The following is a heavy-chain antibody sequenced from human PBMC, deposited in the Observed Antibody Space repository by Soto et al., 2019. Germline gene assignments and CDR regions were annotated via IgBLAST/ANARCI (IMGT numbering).Heavy chain of an antibody. CDR1: GYSFTSYW. J-gene: IGHJ4*02. CDR3: VRGTNGWRGMDY. CDR2: IYPGDSDT. V-gene: IGHV5-51*01. D-gene: IGHD2-8*01. Sequence: GESLKISCKGSGYSFTSYWIGWVRQMPGKGLEWMGIIYPGDSDTRYSPSFQGQVTISADKSISTAYLQMSGLGAEDTAVYHCVRGTNGWRGMDYWGQGTLVTVSS.